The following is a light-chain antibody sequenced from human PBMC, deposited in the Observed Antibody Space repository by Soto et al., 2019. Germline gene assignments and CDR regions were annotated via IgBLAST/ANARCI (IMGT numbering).Light chain of an antibody. V-gene: IGKV3-15*01. CDR2: GAA. Sequence: EIVMTQSPATLSVSPGGSATLSCRASQSVSSNLAWYQQKPGQAPRLLIYGAATRATGIPARFSGSGSGTEFTLTISSLQSEDFAVYYCQQYNNWPQAFGQGTKVDIK. CDR3: QQYNNWPQA. J-gene: IGKJ1*01. CDR1: QSVSSN.